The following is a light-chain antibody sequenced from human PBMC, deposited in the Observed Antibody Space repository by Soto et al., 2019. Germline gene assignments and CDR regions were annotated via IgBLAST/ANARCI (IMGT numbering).Light chain of an antibody. J-gene: IGKJ2*01. CDR1: QSVSSSY. CDR2: GAS. Sequence: EIVLTQSPGTLSLSPGERATLSCRASQSVSSSYLAWYQQKPGQAPRLLIYGASSRAPGLPDRLSGSGSGTAFTLTISRLEPEDFAVYYCQQYGSSPYTFGQGTKLEIK. V-gene: IGKV3-20*01. CDR3: QQYGSSPYT.